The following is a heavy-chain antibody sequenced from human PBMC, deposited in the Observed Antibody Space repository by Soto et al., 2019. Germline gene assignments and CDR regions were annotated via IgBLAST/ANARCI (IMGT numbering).Heavy chain of an antibody. V-gene: IGHV3-73*01. Sequence: LRLSCAASGFTFSDSTIHWVRQPSGRGLEWIGQIRNKPNNYAAAYSASVTGRFTLSRDDSTNTAYLQMNSLTAEDTAVYFCSILRSSAGRGAWGPGTLVTVSS. J-gene: IGHJ5*02. CDR2: IRNKPNNYAA. D-gene: IGHD3-10*01. CDR1: GFTFSDST. CDR3: SILRSSAGRGA.